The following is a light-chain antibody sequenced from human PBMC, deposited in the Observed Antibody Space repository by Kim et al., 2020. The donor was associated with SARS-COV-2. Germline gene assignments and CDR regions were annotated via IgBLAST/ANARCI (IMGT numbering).Light chain of an antibody. CDR1: NSDVGSYNL. CDR3: CSYAGDITWV. Sequence: GQSITISCTGTNSDVGSYNLVSWYQQHPGKAPKLMIYVVSRRPSGVSNRFSASKSGNTASLTISGLQAEDEADYYCCSYAGDITWVFGGGTQLTVL. V-gene: IGLV2-23*02. J-gene: IGLJ2*01. CDR2: VVS.